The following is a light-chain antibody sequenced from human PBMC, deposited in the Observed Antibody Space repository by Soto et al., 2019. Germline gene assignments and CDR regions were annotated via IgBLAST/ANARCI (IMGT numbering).Light chain of an antibody. Sequence: EIVLTQSPGTLSLSPGERATLSCRASQSVTGTYLAWYQQKPGQAPRLLIYGASSRATGIPDRFTGSGSGTDFTLTISRLESEDFAMYYCQEYGRSRTFGQGTKVEIK. CDR1: QSVTGTY. J-gene: IGKJ1*01. CDR2: GAS. V-gene: IGKV3-20*01. CDR3: QEYGRSRT.